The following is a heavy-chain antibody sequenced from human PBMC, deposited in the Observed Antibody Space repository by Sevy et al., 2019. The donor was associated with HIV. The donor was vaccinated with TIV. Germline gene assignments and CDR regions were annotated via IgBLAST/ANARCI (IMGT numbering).Heavy chain of an antibody. CDR2: ILYSGSA. V-gene: IGHV4-61*01. CDR1: GGSVRNENYY. CDR3: ARFVVRGVNPQGFDI. J-gene: IGHJ4*02. D-gene: IGHD3-10*01. Sequence: SETLSLTCTVSGGSVRNENYYWSWIRQTPGKGLEWIGNILYSGSANYNPSLESRVTISIDTSKNRFSLKMNSVTAADTAVYSCARFVVRGVNPQGFDIWGQGTLVTVSS.